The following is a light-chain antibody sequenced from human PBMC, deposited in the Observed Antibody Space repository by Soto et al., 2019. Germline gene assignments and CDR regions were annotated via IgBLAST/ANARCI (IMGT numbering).Light chain of an antibody. J-gene: IGLJ1*01. Sequence: QSALTQPASVSGSPGQSITISCTGTSSDVGGYNYVSWYQQHPGKAPKLMIYDVSNRTSGVSNRFSGSKSGNTASLTISGLQAEDEADYYGSSYTSSSTPWVFGTGTKVTVL. CDR1: SSDVGGYNY. CDR3: SSYTSSSTPWV. CDR2: DVS. V-gene: IGLV2-14*01.